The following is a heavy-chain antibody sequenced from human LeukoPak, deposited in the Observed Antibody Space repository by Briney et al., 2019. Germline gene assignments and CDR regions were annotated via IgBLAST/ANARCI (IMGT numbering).Heavy chain of an antibody. CDR2: VNSDVSST. Sequence: GGSLRLSCVASGFTFSRYWMHWVRQAPGTGLVWVSRVNSDVSSTSYADSVKGRFTISRDTAKNTLYLQMNSLRAEDTAMYYCAREAEGGLDVWGQGTTVTVSS. CDR1: GFTFSRYW. J-gene: IGHJ6*02. V-gene: IGHV3-74*01. D-gene: IGHD1-26*01. CDR3: AREAEGGLDV.